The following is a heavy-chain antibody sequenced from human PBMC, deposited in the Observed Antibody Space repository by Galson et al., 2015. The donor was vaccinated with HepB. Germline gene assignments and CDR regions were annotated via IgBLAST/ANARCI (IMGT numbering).Heavy chain of an antibody. CDR1: GFTFSSYA. CDR3: ANKAYDYVWGSYRKAEYFQH. Sequence: SLRLSCAASGFTFSSYAVSWVRQAPGKGLEWVSAISGSGGSTYYADSVKGRFTISRDNSKNTLYLQMNSLRAEDTAVYYCANKAYDYVWGSYRKAEYFQHWGQGTLVTVSS. D-gene: IGHD3-16*02. CDR2: ISGSGGST. J-gene: IGHJ1*01. V-gene: IGHV3-23*01.